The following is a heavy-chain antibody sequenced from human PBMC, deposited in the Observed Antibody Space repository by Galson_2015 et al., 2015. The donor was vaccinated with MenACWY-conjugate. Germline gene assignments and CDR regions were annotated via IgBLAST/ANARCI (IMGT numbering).Heavy chain of an antibody. D-gene: IGHD3-22*01. Sequence: SLRLSCAAFGFTFSDYWMNWVRQAPGKGLEWVANINQDGSKRYYVDSVEGRFTIYRDNAKNSLYLQMNSLRDDDTAVYYCAMAPLQDDSSTAYLPFDNWRRGALVTVSS. J-gene: IGHJ4*02. CDR1: GFTFSDYW. V-gene: IGHV3-7*03. CDR2: INQDGSKR. CDR3: AMAPLQDDSSTAYLPFDN.